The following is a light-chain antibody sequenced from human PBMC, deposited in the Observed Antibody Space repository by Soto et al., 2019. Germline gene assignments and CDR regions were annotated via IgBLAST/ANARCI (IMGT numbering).Light chain of an antibody. Sequence: EIVMTQSPVTLSVSPGERVTLSCRASQSVSGNLAWYQQKPGRAPRLLIYAAAARATGIPARFSGSGSGTEFTLTITSLQSEDFGFYYCQHYNKWPYTVGQGTKVDIK. J-gene: IGKJ2*01. V-gene: IGKV3-15*01. CDR3: QHYNKWPYT. CDR1: QSVSGN. CDR2: AAA.